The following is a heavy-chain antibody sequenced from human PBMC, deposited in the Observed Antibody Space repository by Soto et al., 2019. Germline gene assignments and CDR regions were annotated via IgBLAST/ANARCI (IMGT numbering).Heavy chain of an antibody. CDR3: ARGAVSGKFDF. V-gene: IGHV1-3*01. D-gene: IGHD6-19*01. J-gene: IGHJ4*02. Sequence: ASVKVSCKASGYTFTNYAMHWVRQAPGQRLEWMGWITAGNGNTIHSQKIQGRVMITADISASTAYMELSSLRSEDTALYYCARGAVSGKFDFWGQGTLVTVSS. CDR1: GYTFTNYA. CDR2: ITAGNGNT.